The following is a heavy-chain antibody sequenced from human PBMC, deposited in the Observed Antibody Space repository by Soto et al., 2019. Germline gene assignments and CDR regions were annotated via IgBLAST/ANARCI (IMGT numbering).Heavy chain of an antibody. CDR2: INPSGGST. Sequence: QVQLVQSGAEVKKPGASVKVSCKASGYTFTSYYMHWVRQAPGQGLEWMGMINPSGGSTSYAQKFLGRLTMTRDTSASTVYMEPSSLRSDDTAVYYCASSTVVAPLDYWGQGTLVTVSS. V-gene: IGHV1-46*01. D-gene: IGHD2-15*01. CDR3: ASSTVVAPLDY. J-gene: IGHJ4*02. CDR1: GYTFTSYY.